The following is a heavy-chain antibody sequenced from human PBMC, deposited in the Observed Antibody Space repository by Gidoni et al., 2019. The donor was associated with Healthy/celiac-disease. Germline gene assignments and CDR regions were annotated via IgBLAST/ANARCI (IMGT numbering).Heavy chain of an antibody. Sequence: QVQLQQWGAGLLEPSETLSLTCVFYGGSFSGYYWRWSRQHPGKGIEWIGEINHSGSTNYNPSRKSRVTISVDTSKNQFSLKLSSVTAADTAVYYCARGRDASGSSLDYWGQGTLVTVSS. CDR2: INHSGST. CDR3: ARGRDASGSSLDY. CDR1: GGSFSGYY. J-gene: IGHJ4*02. V-gene: IGHV4-34*01. D-gene: IGHD1-26*01.